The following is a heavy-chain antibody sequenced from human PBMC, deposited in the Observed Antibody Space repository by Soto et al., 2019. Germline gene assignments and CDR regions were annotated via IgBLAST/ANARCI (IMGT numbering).Heavy chain of an antibody. CDR2: ISGSGGST. D-gene: IGHD3-9*01. CDR1: GFTFSSYA. J-gene: IGHJ5*02. CDR3: AKDTYPTYYDILTGYYRPGPNWFDP. Sequence: EVQLLESGGGLVQPGGSLRLSCAASGFTFSSYAMSWVRQAPGKGLEWVSAISGSGGSTYYADSVKGRFTISRDNSKNTLYLKMNSLRAEDTAVYYCAKDTYPTYYDILTGYYRPGPNWFDPWGQGTLVTVSS. V-gene: IGHV3-23*01.